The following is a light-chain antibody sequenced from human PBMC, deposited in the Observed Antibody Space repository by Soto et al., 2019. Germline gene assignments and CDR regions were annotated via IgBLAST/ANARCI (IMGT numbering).Light chain of an antibody. CDR3: QQYGRSPFT. CDR2: GAS. Sequence: EIVMTQSPGTLSLSPGETATRSCRSSQSVSSNYVAWFHQKPGQAPRLLIYGASSRATGVPDRFSASGSGTDFTLTISRLEPEDFAVYYCQQYGRSPFTFGPGTKVDIK. CDR1: QSVSSNY. J-gene: IGKJ3*01. V-gene: IGKV3-20*01.